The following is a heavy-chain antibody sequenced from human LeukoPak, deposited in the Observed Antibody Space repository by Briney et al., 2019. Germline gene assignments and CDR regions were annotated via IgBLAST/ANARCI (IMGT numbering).Heavy chain of an antibody. Sequence: AGSLRLSCSTSGFTFSSYGIHWVRQAPPKGLQGVSCISSSRGKLYYADSVKGRFTISRDNAKNSLYLQMNSLRAEDTAVYYCARGDIAAAADFWGQGTLVTVSS. D-gene: IGHD6-13*01. CDR2: ISSSRGKL. J-gene: IGHJ4*02. CDR1: GFTFSSYG. V-gene: IGHV3-21*01. CDR3: ARGDIAAAADF.